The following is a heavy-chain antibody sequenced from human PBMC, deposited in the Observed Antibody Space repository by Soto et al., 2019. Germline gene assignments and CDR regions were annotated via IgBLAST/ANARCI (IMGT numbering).Heavy chain of an antibody. V-gene: IGHV3-23*01. Sequence: PGGSLRLSCVVSGFTVSSNGVSWVRQAPGKGLEWVSAISPNGQGIWYADSVKGRFTISRDISRNTVFLQMDSLRAEDTAVYYCAKDRHYPRDDFHYWGQGTLVTVSS. CDR3: AKDRHYPRDDFHY. D-gene: IGHD3-10*01. J-gene: IGHJ4*02. CDR1: GFTVSSNG. CDR2: ISPNGQGI.